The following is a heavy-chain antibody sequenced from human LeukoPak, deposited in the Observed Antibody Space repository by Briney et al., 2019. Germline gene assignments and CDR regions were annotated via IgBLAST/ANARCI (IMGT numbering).Heavy chain of an antibody. D-gene: IGHD5-18*01. CDR1: GFTFSDHY. J-gene: IGHJ4*02. CDR3: ARGVLSQPGYSYGVNFDY. CDR2: ISSSSSYI. Sequence: GGSLRLSCAASGFTFSDHYMDWVRQAPGKGLEWVSSISSSSSYIYYADSMKGRFTISRDNAKNSLYLQMNSLRAEDTAVYYCARGVLSQPGYSYGVNFDYWGQGTLVTVSS. V-gene: IGHV3-21*01.